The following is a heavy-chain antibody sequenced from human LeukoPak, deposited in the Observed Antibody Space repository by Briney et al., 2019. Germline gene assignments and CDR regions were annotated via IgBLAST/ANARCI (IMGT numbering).Heavy chain of an antibody. J-gene: IGHJ6*02. D-gene: IGHD5-18*01. Sequence: ASVKVSCKASGYTFTGYYMHWVRQAPGQGLEWMGWINPNSGGTNYAQKFQGRVTMTRDTSISTAYMELSRLRSDDTAVYYCARGGYSYGYRYYYYYYGMDVWGQGTTVTVSS. CDR3: ARGGYSYGYRYYYYYYGMDV. V-gene: IGHV1-2*02. CDR2: INPNSGGT. CDR1: GYTFTGYY.